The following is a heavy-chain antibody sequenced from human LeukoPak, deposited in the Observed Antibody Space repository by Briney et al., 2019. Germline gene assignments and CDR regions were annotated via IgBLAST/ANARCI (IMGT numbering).Heavy chain of an antibody. D-gene: IGHD6-19*01. CDR2: ISYDGSNE. CDR1: GFTFSSYA. Sequence: GGSLSLSCAAFGFTFSSYAMHWVRQAPGKGLEWVAVISYDGSNEYYADSVKGRFTISRDNSKNTLYLQMNSLRAEDTAVYYCARDSLIAVAGTGHYFDYWGQGTLVTVSS. J-gene: IGHJ4*02. CDR3: ARDSLIAVAGTGHYFDY. V-gene: IGHV3-30-3*01.